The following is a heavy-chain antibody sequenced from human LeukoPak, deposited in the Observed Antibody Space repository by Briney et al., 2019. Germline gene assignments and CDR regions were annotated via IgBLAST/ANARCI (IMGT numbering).Heavy chain of an antibody. D-gene: IGHD2-15*01. Sequence: SETLCLTCTVSGGSITSIHYYWGWIRQPPGKGLEWIGNIYYFGSTYYNPSLRSRVTISVDTSKNQFSLKLSSVTAADTALYYCARMTCGGGTCWWFDPWGQGTLVTVSS. V-gene: IGHV4-39*01. CDR1: GGSITSIHYY. CDR2: IYYFGST. J-gene: IGHJ5*02. CDR3: ARMTCGGGTCWWFDP.